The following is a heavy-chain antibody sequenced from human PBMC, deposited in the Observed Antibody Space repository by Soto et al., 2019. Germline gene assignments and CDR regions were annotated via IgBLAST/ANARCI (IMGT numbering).Heavy chain of an antibody. CDR3: VRVAGTTRKWYYFDY. CDR1: GGSVSNEGGSVSSGSFF. CDR2: IYYTEYT. Sequence: SETLSLTCTVSGGSVSNEGGSVSSGSFFWSWIRQPPGKGLEWIGYIYYTEYTDYNPSLKSRATISIDTSKNQFSLRLSSVTAADTAVYYCVRVAGTTRKWYYFDYWGQGTLVTVSS. V-gene: IGHV4-61*01. J-gene: IGHJ4*02. D-gene: IGHD1-1*01.